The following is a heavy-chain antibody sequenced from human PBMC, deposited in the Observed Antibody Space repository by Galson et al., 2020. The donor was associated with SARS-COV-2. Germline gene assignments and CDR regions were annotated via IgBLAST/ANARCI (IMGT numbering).Heavy chain of an antibody. Sequence: SQTLSLTCAISGDSVSSNSAAWNWIRQSPPRGLEWLGRTYYRSKWYNDYAASVNSRMTINADTSKNQFSLHLNSVTPEDTTVYYCAGGVGLPLDPWGQGTLVTVSS. CDR1: GDSVSSNSAA. J-gene: IGHJ5*02. CDR3: AGGVGLPLDP. V-gene: IGHV6-1*01. D-gene: IGHD1-26*01. CDR2: TYYRSKWYN.